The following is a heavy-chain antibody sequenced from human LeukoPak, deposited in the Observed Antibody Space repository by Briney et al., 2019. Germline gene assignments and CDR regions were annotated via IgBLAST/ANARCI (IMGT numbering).Heavy chain of an antibody. Sequence: GGSLRLSCAASGFTFSSYEMNWVRQAPGKGLEWVSYISSSGSTIYYADSVKGRFTISRDNAKNSLYLQMNSLRAEDTAVYYCAGSPGYSSGWYGTYYYYYYMDVWGKGTTVTVSS. V-gene: IGHV3-48*03. CDR3: AGSPGYSSGWYGTYYYYYYMDV. J-gene: IGHJ6*03. D-gene: IGHD6-19*01. CDR1: GFTFSSYE. CDR2: ISSSGSTI.